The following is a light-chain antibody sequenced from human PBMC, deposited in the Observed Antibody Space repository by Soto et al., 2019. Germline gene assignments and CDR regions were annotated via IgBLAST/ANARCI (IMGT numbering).Light chain of an antibody. CDR1: QTITTSQ. J-gene: IGKJ1*01. CDR2: GAS. V-gene: IGKV3-20*01. CDR3: QQYAGSPRT. Sequence: EIVLTQSPGTLSLSPGERATLFCRASQTITTSQLAWYQQKPGQAPRVLIFGASNRATGIPDRFSGSGSGTDFTLTISLLEPEDSAIYYCQQYAGSPRTFSQGTTVEVK.